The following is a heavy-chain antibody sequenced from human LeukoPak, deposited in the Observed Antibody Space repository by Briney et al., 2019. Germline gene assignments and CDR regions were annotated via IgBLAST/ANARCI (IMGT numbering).Heavy chain of an antibody. J-gene: IGHJ4*02. CDR2: INPKSGGT. CDR3: ARRHLRMRSYDY. Sequence: ASVKVSCKASGYTFTGNYMHWVRQVPGQGLEWMSWINPKSGGTKYSQNFQGRVTMTRDTSISTVYMELSRLTSADTAVYYCARRHLRMRSYDYWGQGPPVIVSS. CDR1: GYTFTGNY. V-gene: IGHV1-2*02. D-gene: IGHD5-24*01.